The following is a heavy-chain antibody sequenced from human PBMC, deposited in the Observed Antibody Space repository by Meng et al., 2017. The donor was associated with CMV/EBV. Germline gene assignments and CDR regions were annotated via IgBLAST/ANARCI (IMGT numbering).Heavy chain of an antibody. Sequence: GASLKISCAASGFTFSSYGMHWVRQAAGKGLEWVALIRYDGSNKYYADSVKGRFTISRDNSKNTLYLQMNSLRAEDTAVYYWAKGRSGWQLHYFDYWGQGTLVTVSS. J-gene: IGHJ4*02. CDR3: AKGRSGWQLHYFDY. CDR2: IRYDGSNK. CDR1: GFTFSSYG. V-gene: IGHV3-30*02. D-gene: IGHD6-19*01.